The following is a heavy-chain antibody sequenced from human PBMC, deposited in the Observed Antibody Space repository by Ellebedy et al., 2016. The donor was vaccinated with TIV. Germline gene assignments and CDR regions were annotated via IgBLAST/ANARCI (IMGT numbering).Heavy chain of an antibody. CDR1: GFTFSDHF. J-gene: IGHJ6*02. V-gene: IGHV3-49*03. Sequence: GGSLRLXXAASGFTFSDHFMSWIRQAPGKGLEWVSFIRSEAYGGTTEYAASVKGRLTISRDDSKSIAYLQMNSLKAEDTAVYYCTRDLTTLAAAGTGIYYYTMDVWGQGTTVTVSS. CDR2: IRSEAYGGTT. CDR3: TRDLTTLAAAGTGIYYYTMDV. D-gene: IGHD6-13*01.